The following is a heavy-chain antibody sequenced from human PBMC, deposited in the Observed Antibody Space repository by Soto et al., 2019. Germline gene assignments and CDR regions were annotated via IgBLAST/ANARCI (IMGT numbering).Heavy chain of an antibody. CDR3: ARGGCSGGSCYSGYYYGMDV. D-gene: IGHD2-15*01. V-gene: IGHV1-46*01. CDR1: GYTFTSYY. Sequence: ASVKVSCKASGYTFTSYYMHWVRQAPGQGLEWMGIINPSGGSTSYAQKFQGRVTMTRDTSTSTVYMELSSLRSEDTAVYYCARGGCSGGSCYSGYYYGMDVWGQGTTVTVSS. J-gene: IGHJ6*02. CDR2: INPSGGST.